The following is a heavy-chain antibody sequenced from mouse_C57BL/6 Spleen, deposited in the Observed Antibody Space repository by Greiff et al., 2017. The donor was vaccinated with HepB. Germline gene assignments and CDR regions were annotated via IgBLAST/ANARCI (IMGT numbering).Heavy chain of an antibody. J-gene: IGHJ4*01. CDR3: AREDSNYYAMDY. Sequence: QVQLQQSGAELARPGASVKLSCKASGYTFTSYGISWVKQRTGQGLEWIGEIYPRSGSTYYNEKFKGKATLTADKSSSTAYMELRSLTSEDSAVYFCAREDSNYYAMDYWGQGTSVTVSS. CDR2: IYPRSGST. D-gene: IGHD2-5*01. CDR1: GYTFTSYG. V-gene: IGHV1-81*01.